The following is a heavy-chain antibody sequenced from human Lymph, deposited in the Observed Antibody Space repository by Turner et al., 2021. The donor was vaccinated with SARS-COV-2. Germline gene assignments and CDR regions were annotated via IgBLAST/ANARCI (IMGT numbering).Heavy chain of an antibody. CDR2: ISGSGART. V-gene: IGHV3-23*01. CDR1: GFTFRNYA. Sequence: EVQLLESGGDLVQPGGSLRLACAASGFTFRNYAMRWVRQAPGKGLEWVSDISGSGARTYYADSVKGRFTISRDNSKNTLFLQMNSLRADDTAIYYCAKSPLGEDYFDYWGQGTLVTVSS. D-gene: IGHD3-16*01. J-gene: IGHJ4*02. CDR3: AKSPLGEDYFDY.